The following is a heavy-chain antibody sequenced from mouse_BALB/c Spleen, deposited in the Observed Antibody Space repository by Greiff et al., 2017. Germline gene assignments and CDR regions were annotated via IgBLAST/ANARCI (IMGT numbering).Heavy chain of an antibody. V-gene: IGHV2-9*02. J-gene: IGHJ3*01. CDR2: IWAGGST. Sequence: VKLMESGPGLVAPSQSLSITCTVSGFSLTSYGVHWVRQPPGKGLEWLGVIWAGGSTNYNSALMSRLSISKDNSKSQVFLKMNSLQTDDTAMYYCARVDYDFFAYWGQGTLVTVSA. CDR3: ARVDYDFFAY. CDR1: GFSLTSYG. D-gene: IGHD2-4*01.